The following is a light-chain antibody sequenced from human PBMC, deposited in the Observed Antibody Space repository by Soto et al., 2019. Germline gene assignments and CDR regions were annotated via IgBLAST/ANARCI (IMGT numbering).Light chain of an antibody. V-gene: IGLV2-14*01. J-gene: IGLJ3*02. CDR2: DVS. CDR1: SSDVGGYNY. Sequence: QSVLTQPASVSGSPGQSITISCTGTSSDVGGYNYVSWYQQHPGKAPKLMIYDVSNPPSGVSNRFSGSKSGNTASLTISGLQAEDEADYYCSSYTSSSTLDWVFGGGTKLTVL. CDR3: SSYTSSSTLDWV.